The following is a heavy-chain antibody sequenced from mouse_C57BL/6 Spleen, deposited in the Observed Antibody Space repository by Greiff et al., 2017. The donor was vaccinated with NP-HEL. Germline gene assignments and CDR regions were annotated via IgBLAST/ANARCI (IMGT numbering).Heavy chain of an antibody. J-gene: IGHJ1*03. CDR1: GYTFTSYW. Sequence: VKLQQPGAELVRPGSSVKLSCKASGYTFTSYWMHWVKQRPIQGLEWIGNIDPSDSETHYNQKFKDKATLTVDKSSSTAYMQLSSLTSEDSAVYYCARPITTVVARDWYFDVWGTGTTVTVSS. D-gene: IGHD1-1*01. V-gene: IGHV1-52*01. CDR3: ARPITTVVARDWYFDV. CDR2: IDPSDSET.